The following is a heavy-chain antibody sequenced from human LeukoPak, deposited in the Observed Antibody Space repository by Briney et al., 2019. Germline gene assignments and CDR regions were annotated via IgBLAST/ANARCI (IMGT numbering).Heavy chain of an antibody. V-gene: IGHV3-23*01. Sequence: GGSLRLSCAASGFTFSSYALSWVRQAPGKGPEWVSVISGSGDSTYYADSVKGRFTISRDNSRNTLYLQMNSLRAKDTAVYYCAKDPKTAAEMVYFDCWGQGTLVTVSS. CDR2: ISGSGDST. CDR1: GFTFSSYA. CDR3: AKDPKTAAEMVYFDC. D-gene: IGHD6-13*01. J-gene: IGHJ4*02.